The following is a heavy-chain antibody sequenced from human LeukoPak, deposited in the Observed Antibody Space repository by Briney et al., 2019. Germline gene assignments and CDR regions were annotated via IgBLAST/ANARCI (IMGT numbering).Heavy chain of an antibody. D-gene: IGHD5-18*01. V-gene: IGHV1-18*01. CDR1: GYTFTSYG. Sequence: GASVKVSCKASGYTFTSYGISWVRQAPGQGLEWMGWISAYNGNTNYAQKFQGRVTMTRDMSTSTVYMELSRLRSDDTAVYYCARDGRDTAMNDWGQGTLVTVSS. J-gene: IGHJ4*02. CDR3: ARDGRDTAMND. CDR2: ISAYNGNT.